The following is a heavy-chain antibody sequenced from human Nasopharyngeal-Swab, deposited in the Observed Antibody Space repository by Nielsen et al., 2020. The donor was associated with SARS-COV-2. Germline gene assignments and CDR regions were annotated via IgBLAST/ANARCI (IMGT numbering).Heavy chain of an antibody. Sequence: WIRQPPGKALEWLAHIFSNDEKSYSTSLKSRLTISKDTSKSQVVLPMTNMDPVDTATYYCARIVRYYYGSWSYYNYYYYGMDVWGQGTTVTVSS. CDR3: ARIVRYYYGSWSYYNYYYYGMDV. D-gene: IGHD3-10*01. CDR2: IFSNDEK. J-gene: IGHJ6*02. V-gene: IGHV2-26*01.